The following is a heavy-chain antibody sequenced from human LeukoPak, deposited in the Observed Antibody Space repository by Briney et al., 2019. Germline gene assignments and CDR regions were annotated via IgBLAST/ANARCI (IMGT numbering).Heavy chain of an antibody. CDR2: IYPGDSDT. J-gene: IGHJ6*03. Sequence: GESLKISCKGSGYSFTSYWIGWVRQMPGKGLEWMGIIYPGDSDTRYSPSFQGQVTISADKSISTAYLQWSSLKASDTAMYYCARHIVVVPAESYDSHYYYYYMDVWGKGTTVTVSS. CDR1: GYSFTSYW. D-gene: IGHD2-2*01. V-gene: IGHV5-51*01. CDR3: ARHIVVVPAESYDSHYYYYYMDV.